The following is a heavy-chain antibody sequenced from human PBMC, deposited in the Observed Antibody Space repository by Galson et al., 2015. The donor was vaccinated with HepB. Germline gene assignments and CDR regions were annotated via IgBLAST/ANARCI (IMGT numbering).Heavy chain of an antibody. CDR2: ISYDGSNK. CDR3: ARVYYDSSGYCCGYFDY. Sequence: SLRLSCAASGLTFSRYAMHWVRQAPGKGLEWVAVISYDGSNKYYADSVKGRFTISRDNSKNTLYLQMNSLRPEDTAEYYCARVYYDSSGYCCGYFDYWGQGTQVTVSS. CDR1: GLTFSRYA. D-gene: IGHD3-22*01. V-gene: IGHV3-30-3*01. J-gene: IGHJ4*02.